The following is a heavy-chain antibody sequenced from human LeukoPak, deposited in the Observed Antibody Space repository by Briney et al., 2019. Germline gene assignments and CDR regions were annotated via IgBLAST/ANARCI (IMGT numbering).Heavy chain of an antibody. CDR2: FKSKTDGGTT. Sequence: GGSLRLSCSASGFTFTNAWMSWVRQAPGKGLEWVGRFKSKTDGGTTDYAAPVKGRFSISRDNSKNTLYMQMNSLGAEDTAVYYCARDHRRYYYDSTGYYFDYWGQGTLVTVSS. CDR3: ARDHRRYYYDSTGYYFDY. D-gene: IGHD3-22*01. V-gene: IGHV3-15*01. CDR1: GFTFTNAW. J-gene: IGHJ4*02.